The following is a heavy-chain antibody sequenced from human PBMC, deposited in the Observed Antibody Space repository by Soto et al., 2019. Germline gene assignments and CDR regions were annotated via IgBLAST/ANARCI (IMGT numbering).Heavy chain of an antibody. Sequence: QVQLQESGPGLVKPSQTLSLTCTVSGGSISSGGYFWSWIRQHPGKGLEWIGFIYYSGSTYYNPSLKSRVTISVDTSKNQFSLKLSSVTAAATAVYYCAREGAAPYYYYGMDVWGQGTTSTVSS. J-gene: IGHJ6*02. CDR3: AREGAAPYYYYGMDV. CDR2: IYYSGST. CDR1: GGSISSGGYF. D-gene: IGHD6-6*01. V-gene: IGHV4-31*03.